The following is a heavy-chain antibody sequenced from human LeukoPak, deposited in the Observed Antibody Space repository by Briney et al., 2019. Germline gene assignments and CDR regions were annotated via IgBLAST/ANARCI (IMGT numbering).Heavy chain of an antibody. J-gene: IGHJ4*02. CDR3: ARGLRYCSGGSCYGAMVTPYYFDY. Sequence: PSETLSLTCTVSGYSISSGYYWGWIRQPPGKGLEWIGSIYHSGSTYYNPSLKSRVTISVDTSKNQFSLKLSSVTAADTAVYYRARGLRYCSGGSCYGAMVTPYYFDYWGQGTLVTVSS. V-gene: IGHV4-38-2*02. D-gene: IGHD2-15*01. CDR1: GYSISSGYY. CDR2: IYHSGST.